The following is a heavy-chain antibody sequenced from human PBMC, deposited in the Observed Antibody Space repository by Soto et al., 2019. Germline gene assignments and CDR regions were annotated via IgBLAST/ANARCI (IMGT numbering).Heavy chain of an antibody. J-gene: IGHJ6*02. CDR3: ARSPVVVPAAVYYYYYGMDV. Sequence: QVQLQESGPGLVKPSGTLSLTCAVSGGSISSSNWWSWVRQPPGKGLEWIGEIYHSGSTNYNPSLKSRVTISVDKSKNQFSLKLSSVTAADTAVYYCARSPVVVPAAVYYYYYGMDVWGQGTTVTVSS. V-gene: IGHV4-4*02. CDR1: GGSISSSNW. CDR2: IYHSGST. D-gene: IGHD2-2*01.